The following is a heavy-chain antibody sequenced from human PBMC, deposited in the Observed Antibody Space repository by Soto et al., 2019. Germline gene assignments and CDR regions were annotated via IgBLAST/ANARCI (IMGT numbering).Heavy chain of an antibody. J-gene: IGHJ2*01. D-gene: IGHD5-12*01. V-gene: IGHV1-8*01. CDR2: MNPNSGNT. Sequence: ASVKVSCKASGYTFTSYDSNWVRQATGQGLEWMGWMNPNSGNTGYAQKFQGRVTMTRNTSISTAYMELSSLRSEDTAVYYCARERSYEGWYFDLWGRGTLVTVSS. CDR1: GYTFTSYD. CDR3: ARERSYEGWYFDL.